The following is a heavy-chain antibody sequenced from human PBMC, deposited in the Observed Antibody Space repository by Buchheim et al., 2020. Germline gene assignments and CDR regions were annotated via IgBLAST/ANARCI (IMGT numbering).Heavy chain of an antibody. J-gene: IGHJ5*02. D-gene: IGHD2-2*01. CDR2: ISSSSSYI. CDR1: GFTFSSYS. V-gene: IGHV3-21*01. Sequence: EVQLVESGGGLVKPGGSLRLSCAASGFTFSSYSMNWVRQAPGKGLEWVSSISSSSSYIYYADSVKGRFTISRDNAKNPLYLQMNSLRAEDTAVYYCARDRANIVVVPAAPPDLWGQGTL. CDR3: ARDRANIVVVPAAPPDL.